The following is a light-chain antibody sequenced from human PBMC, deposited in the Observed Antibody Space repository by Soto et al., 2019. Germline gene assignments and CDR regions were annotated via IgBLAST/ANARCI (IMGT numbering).Light chain of an antibody. CDR2: DAS. CDR3: HQYKTYST. Sequence: DIHLTQYTYTLSASVGDRVTITFRASQSLNNRLAWYQQKPGKAPKLLIYDASTLESGVSSRFSGTGSETECTLTITDLQADDLATYFCHQYKTYSTFGQGTKVDIK. J-gene: IGKJ1*01. V-gene: IGKV1-5*01. CDR1: QSLNNR.